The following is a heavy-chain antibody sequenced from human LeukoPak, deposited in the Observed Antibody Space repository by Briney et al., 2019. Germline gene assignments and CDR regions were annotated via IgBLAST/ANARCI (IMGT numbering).Heavy chain of an antibody. CDR1: GFTFSSYS. Sequence: GGSLRLSCAASGFTFSSYSMNWVRQAPGKGLEWVSSNSSSSSYIYYADSVKVRFTISRDNAKNSLYLQMNSLRAEDTAVYYCARAPFGELDYWGQGTLVTVSS. J-gene: IGHJ4*02. V-gene: IGHV3-21*01. D-gene: IGHD3-10*01. CDR2: NSSSSSYI. CDR3: ARAPFGELDY.